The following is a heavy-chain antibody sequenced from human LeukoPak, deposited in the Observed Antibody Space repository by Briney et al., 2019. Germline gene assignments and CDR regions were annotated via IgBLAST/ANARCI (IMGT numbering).Heavy chain of an antibody. J-gene: IGHJ4*02. CDR3: ARHVGYCSTTRCYSFDY. Sequence: SETLSLTCAVYGESFSDYYWSWIRQPPGKGPEWLGSIYHGGTTFYNPSLQSRVTISLDKSKNQFSLRLSSVTAADTALYFCARHVGYCSTTRCYSFDYWGQGSLVTVSS. V-gene: IGHV4-34*01. CDR1: GESFSDYY. CDR2: IYHGGTT. D-gene: IGHD2-2*01.